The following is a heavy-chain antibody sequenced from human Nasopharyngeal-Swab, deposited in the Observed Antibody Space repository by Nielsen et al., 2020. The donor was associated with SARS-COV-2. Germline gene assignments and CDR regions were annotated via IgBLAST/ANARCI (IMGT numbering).Heavy chain of an antibody. CDR1: GFTFSSYA. CDR3: ASAYGGSYWYFDL. CDR2: ISYDGSNK. J-gene: IGHJ2*01. Sequence: RRSLRLSCAASGFTFSSYAMHWVRQAPGKGLEWVAVISYDGSNKYYADSVKGRFTISRDNSKNTLYLQMNSLRAEDTAVYYCASAYGGSYWYFDLWGRGTLVTVSS. V-gene: IGHV3-30-3*01. D-gene: IGHD4-23*01.